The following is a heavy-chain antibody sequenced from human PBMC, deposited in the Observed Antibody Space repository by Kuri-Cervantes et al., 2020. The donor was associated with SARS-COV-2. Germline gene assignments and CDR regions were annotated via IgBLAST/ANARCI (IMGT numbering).Heavy chain of an antibody. CDR3: ARVAGEGPIYYYYMDV. CDR2: ITGSGSYS. V-gene: IGHV3-21*01. Sequence: GESLKISCAASGFTFSSYAMSWVRQAPGKALEWVSFITGSGSYSYYADSLKGRMSISKDDAKNSLYLQINSLRGEDTAVYFCARVAGEGPIYYYYMDVWGKGTTVTVSS. D-gene: IGHD2-21*01. CDR1: GFTFSSYA. J-gene: IGHJ6*03.